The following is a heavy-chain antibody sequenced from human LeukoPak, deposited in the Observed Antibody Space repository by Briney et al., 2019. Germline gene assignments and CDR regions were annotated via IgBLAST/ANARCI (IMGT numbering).Heavy chain of an antibody. CDR2: INWNGGST. D-gene: IGHD3-10*01. CDR3: AREAPAYGSGSYYSYYYYMDV. J-gene: IGHJ6*03. Sequence: GRSLRPSCAAAGFTFDDYGIRSASQAPGKGLEWVSGINWNGGSTGYADSVKGRFTISRDNAKNSLYLQMNSLRAEDTALYYCAREAPAYGSGSYYSYYYYMDVWGKGTTVTVSS. V-gene: IGHV3-20*04. CDR1: GFTFDDYG.